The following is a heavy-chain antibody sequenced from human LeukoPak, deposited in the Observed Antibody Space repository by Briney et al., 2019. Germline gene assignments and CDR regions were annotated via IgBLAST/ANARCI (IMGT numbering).Heavy chain of an antibody. CDR3: ARGYGDPFDY. V-gene: IGHV4-34*01. CDR2: IYYSGST. Sequence: SETLSLTCAVYGGSFSGYYWSWIRQPPGKGLEWIGSIYYSGSTYYNPSLKSRVTISVDTSKNQFSLKLSSVTAADTAVYYCARGYGDPFDYWGQGTLVTVSS. J-gene: IGHJ4*02. D-gene: IGHD4-17*01. CDR1: GGSFSGYY.